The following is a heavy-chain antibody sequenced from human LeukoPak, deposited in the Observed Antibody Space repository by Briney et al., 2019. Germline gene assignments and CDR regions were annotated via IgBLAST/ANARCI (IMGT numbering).Heavy chain of an antibody. CDR3: ARTAHDYLVRFDL. V-gene: IGHV4-59*01. CDR2: IYYSGST. D-gene: IGHD3-10*01. CDR1: GGSISSYY. Sequence: PSETLSLTCAVPGGSISSYYWSWIRQPPGKGLEWIGYIYYSGSTNYNPSLKSRVTISVDTSKNQFSLKLSSVTAADTAVYYCARTAHDYLVRFDLWGRGTLVTVSS. J-gene: IGHJ2*01.